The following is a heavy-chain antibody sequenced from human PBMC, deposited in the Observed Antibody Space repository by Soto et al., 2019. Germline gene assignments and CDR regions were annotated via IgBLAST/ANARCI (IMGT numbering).Heavy chain of an antibody. Sequence: SETMSLTCTVSGGSISSSSYYWGWIRHPPEKRQERIGSIYYSGSTYYNQSLKSRVTISVDTSKNQFSLKLSSVTAADTAVYYCARHGWGRFLEWLRTTSIFDYWGQGTLVTVSS. V-gene: IGHV4-39*01. CDR2: IYYSGST. D-gene: IGHD3-3*01. CDR1: GGSISSSSYY. CDR3: ARHGWGRFLEWLRTTSIFDY. J-gene: IGHJ4*02.